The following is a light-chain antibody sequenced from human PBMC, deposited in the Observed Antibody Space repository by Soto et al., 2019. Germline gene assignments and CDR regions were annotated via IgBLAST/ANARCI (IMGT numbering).Light chain of an antibody. CDR3: SSYTRSITVV. J-gene: IGLJ2*01. CDR2: DVS. CDR1: SSDVGGYNY. Sequence: QSALTQPASVSGSPGQSITISCTGTSSDVGGYNYVSWYQQYPGKAPKLMIYDVSNRPSGVSIRFSGSKSGNTASLTISGLQAEDEADYYCSSYTRSITVVFGGGTKLTVL. V-gene: IGLV2-14*03.